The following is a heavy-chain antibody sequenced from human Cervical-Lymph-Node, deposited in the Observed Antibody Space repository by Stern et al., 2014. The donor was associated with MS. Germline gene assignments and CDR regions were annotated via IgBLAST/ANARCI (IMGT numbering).Heavy chain of an antibody. CDR3: AKDRGSGWSLDD. CDR1: GFTFSTYG. V-gene: IGHV3-30*18. D-gene: IGHD6-19*01. Sequence: VHLVESGGCVVPPGRSLRLSCAGSGFTFSTYGMHWVRQAPGQGLEWVALISKDGSKKYYEDSMKGRCTISRDNAKNTMYVQMNSLRDEDTAVYYCAKDRGSGWSLDDWGQGTLVTVSS. J-gene: IGHJ4*02. CDR2: ISKDGSKK.